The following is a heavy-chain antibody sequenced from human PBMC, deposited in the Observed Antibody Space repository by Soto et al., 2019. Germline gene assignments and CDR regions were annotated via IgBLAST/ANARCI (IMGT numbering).Heavy chain of an antibody. V-gene: IGHV4-31*03. J-gene: IGHJ6*02. CDR3: ARVFGFGGMDV. CDR1: GGSISSGGYY. Sequence: SETLSLTCTVSGGSISSGGYYWSWIRQHPGKGLEWIGYIYYSGSTYYNPSLKSRVTISVDTSKNQFSLKLSSVTAVDTAVYYCARVFGFGGMDVWGQGTTVTVSS. CDR2: IYYSGST. D-gene: IGHD3-10*01.